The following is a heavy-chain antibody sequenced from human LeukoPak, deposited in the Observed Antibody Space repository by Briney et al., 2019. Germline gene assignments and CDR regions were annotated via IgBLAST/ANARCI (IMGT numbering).Heavy chain of an antibody. CDR2: ISGSGGIT. CDR3: AKGASCSSTSCPTTYYMDV. D-gene: IGHD2-2*01. CDR1: GFTFSNYA. V-gene: IGHV3-23*01. J-gene: IGHJ6*03. Sequence: GGSLRLSCAASGFTFSNYAMSWVRQAPGKGLERVSSISGSGGITYYADSVKGRFTISRDNSKNTLYLQMNSLRAEDTAVYYCAKGASCSSTSCPTTYYMDVWGKGTTVTVSS.